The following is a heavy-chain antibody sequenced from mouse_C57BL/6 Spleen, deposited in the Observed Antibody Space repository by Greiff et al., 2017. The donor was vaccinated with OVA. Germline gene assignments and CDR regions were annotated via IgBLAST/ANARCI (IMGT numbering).Heavy chain of an antibody. CDR3: ARNYGSYYAIDD. V-gene: IGHV1-59*01. CDR1: GYTFTSYW. CDR2: IDPSDSYT. Sequence: QVQLQQPGAELVRPGTSVKLSCKASGYTFTSYWMHWVKQRPGQGLEWIGVIDPSDSYTNYNQKFKGKATLTVDTSSSTAYMQLSSLTSEDSAVYYCARNYGSYYAIDDWGQGTSVTVSS. D-gene: IGHD1-1*01. J-gene: IGHJ4*01.